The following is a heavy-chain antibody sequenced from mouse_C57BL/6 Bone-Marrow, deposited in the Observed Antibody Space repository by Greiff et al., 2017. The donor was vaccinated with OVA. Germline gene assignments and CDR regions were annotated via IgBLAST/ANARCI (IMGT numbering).Heavy chain of an antibody. CDR1: GYTFTSYW. D-gene: IGHD1-1*01. CDR2: IHPSDSDT. Sequence: QVQLQQPGAELVKPGASVKVSCKASGYTFTSYWMHWVKQRPGQGLEWIGRIHPSDSDTNYNQKFKGKATLTVDKSSSTAYMQLSSLTSEDSAVYYCAIRDYGSHYYAIDYWGQGTSVTVSS. V-gene: IGHV1-74*01. CDR3: AIRDYGSHYYAIDY. J-gene: IGHJ4*01.